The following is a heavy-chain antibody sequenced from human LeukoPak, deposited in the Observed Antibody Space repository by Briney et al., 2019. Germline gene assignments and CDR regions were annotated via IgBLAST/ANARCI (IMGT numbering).Heavy chain of an antibody. CDR2: INSDGSST. D-gene: IGHD4/OR15-4a*01. Sequence: GGSLRLSCAASGFTFSTYWMHWVRQAPGKGLVWVSRINSDGSSTSYADSVRGRFTISRDYAKNTLYLQMNSLRAEDTAVYYCARRAGAYSHPYDYWGQGTLVTVSS. V-gene: IGHV3-74*01. CDR1: GFTFSTYW. J-gene: IGHJ4*02. CDR3: ARRAGAYSHPYDY.